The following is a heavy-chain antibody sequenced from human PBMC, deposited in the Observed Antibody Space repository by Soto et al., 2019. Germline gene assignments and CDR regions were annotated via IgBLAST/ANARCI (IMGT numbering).Heavy chain of an antibody. CDR3: ARGWTFDL. CDR2: INGGGDST. CDR1: GFTFSSYA. D-gene: IGHD1-1*01. Sequence: EVLLLESGGGLVQPGGSLRLSCAASGFTFSSYAMSWVRPAPGKGLEWVSGINGGGDSTYFADSVRGRFAISRDKSKNTLFLQMNSLRAEDTAVYYFARGWTFDLWGQGTLVTVSS. V-gene: IGHV3-23*01. J-gene: IGHJ4*02.